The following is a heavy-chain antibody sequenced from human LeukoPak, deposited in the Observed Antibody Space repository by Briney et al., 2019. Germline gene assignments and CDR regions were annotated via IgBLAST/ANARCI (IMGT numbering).Heavy chain of an antibody. CDR3: ARDQARAYYYDSSGWNYFDY. Sequence: SVKVSCKASGGTFSSYAISWVRQAPGQGLEWMGGIIPIFGTANYAQKFQGRVTITADKSTSTAYMELSSLRSEDTAVYYCARDQARAYYYDSSGWNYFDYWGQGTLVTVSS. D-gene: IGHD3-22*01. J-gene: IGHJ4*02. CDR1: GGTFSSYA. CDR2: IIPIFGTA. V-gene: IGHV1-69*06.